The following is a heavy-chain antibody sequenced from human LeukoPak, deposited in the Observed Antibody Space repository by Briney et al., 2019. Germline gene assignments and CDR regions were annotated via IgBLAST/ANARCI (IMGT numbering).Heavy chain of an antibody. V-gene: IGHV6-1*01. J-gene: IGHJ5*02. CDR1: GDSFSSNSAA. CDR3: ARDLVARYSSSHGDWFDP. CDR2: TYYRSKLYN. D-gene: IGHD6-6*01. Sequence: SQTLSLTCAISGDSFSSNSAAWNWIRQSPSRGLEWLGRTYYRSKLYNDYAVSVKSLITLNPDTSKNHFSLQLNSVTPEDTAVYYCARDLVARYSSSHGDWFDPWGQGTLVTVSS.